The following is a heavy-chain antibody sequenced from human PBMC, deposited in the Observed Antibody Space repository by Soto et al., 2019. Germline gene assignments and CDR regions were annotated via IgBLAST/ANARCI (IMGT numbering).Heavy chain of an antibody. CDR1: GGTFSSYT. CDR2: IIPILGIA. CDR3: ARDDGGFPPDYYGSGSYYSPYPDYYYGMDV. D-gene: IGHD3-10*01. Sequence: GASVKVSCKASGGTFSSYTISWVRQAPGQGLEWMGRIIPILGIANYAQKFQGRVTITADKSTSTAYMELSSLRSEDTAVYYCARDDGGFPPDYYGSGSYYSPYPDYYYGMDVWGQGTTVTVSS. J-gene: IGHJ6*02. V-gene: IGHV1-69*04.